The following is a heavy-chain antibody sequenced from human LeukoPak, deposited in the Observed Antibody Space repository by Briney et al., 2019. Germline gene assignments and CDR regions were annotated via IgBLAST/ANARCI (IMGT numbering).Heavy chain of an antibody. Sequence: PGGSLRLSCAASEFTATNYFMHWVRQAPGKGLEWVATILYGDTNKYYADSVKGRFTISRDNSKNTLYLEMNSLRSDDTAVYYCVREASDTGGNAFDLWGQGTMVTVSS. J-gene: IGHJ3*01. CDR2: ILYGDTNK. D-gene: IGHD7-27*01. CDR3: VREASDTGGNAFDL. V-gene: IGHV3-30-3*01. CDR1: EFTATNYF.